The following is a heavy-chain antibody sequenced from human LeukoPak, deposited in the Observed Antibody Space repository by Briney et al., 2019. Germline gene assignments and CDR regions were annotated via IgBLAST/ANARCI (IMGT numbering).Heavy chain of an antibody. CDR1: GFTFSTYA. J-gene: IGHJ6*02. V-gene: IGHV3-23*01. D-gene: IGHD2-15*01. CDR3: AKVMSPTWRGGTYTLDV. CDR2: ISASAFTT. Sequence: GGSLRLSCAAPGFTFSTYAMTWVRQAPGKGLEWVSTISASAFTTYYADSVKGRFTISRDNSKNTLHLQMNSLNAEDTALYYCAKVMSPTWRGGTYTLDVWGQGTTVTVS.